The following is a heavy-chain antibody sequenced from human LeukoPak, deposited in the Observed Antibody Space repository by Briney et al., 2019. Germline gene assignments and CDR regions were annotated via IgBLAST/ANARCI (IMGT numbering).Heavy chain of an antibody. CDR3: ARRISGTTPYAFDI. CDR1: GYTFTGYY. V-gene: IGHV1-2*02. D-gene: IGHD1-1*01. J-gene: IGHJ3*02. CDR2: INPNSGGT. Sequence: ASVKVSCKASGYTFTGYYMHWVRQAPGQGLEWMGWINPNSGGTNYAQKFQGGVTMTRDTSISTAYMELSRLRSDDTAIYYCARRISGTTPYAFDIWGQGTMVAVSS.